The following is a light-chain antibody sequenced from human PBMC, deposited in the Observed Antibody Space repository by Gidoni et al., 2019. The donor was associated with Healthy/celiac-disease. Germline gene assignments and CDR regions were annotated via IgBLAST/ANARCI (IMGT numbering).Light chain of an antibody. V-gene: IGKV1-5*03. CDR3: QQYNSYPLMYT. CDR1: QSISSW. J-gene: IGKJ2*01. Sequence: DIQLTQSPSTVSASGGDRVPITCRASQSISSWLAWYQQKPGKAPKLLSYKASSLESGVPSRFSGSGSGTEFTLTISSLQPDDFATYYCQQYNSYPLMYTFGQGTKLEIK. CDR2: KAS.